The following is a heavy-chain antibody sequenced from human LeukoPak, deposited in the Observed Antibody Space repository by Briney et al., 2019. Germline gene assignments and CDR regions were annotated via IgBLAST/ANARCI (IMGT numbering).Heavy chain of an antibody. CDR2: ISYDGSNK. Sequence: GGSLRLSCAASGFTFSSYAMHWVRQARGKGLEWVAVISYDGSNKYYADSVKGRFTISRDNSKNTLYLQMNSLRAEDTAVYYCARKVVPAAPFDYWGQGTLVTVSS. J-gene: IGHJ4*02. CDR3: ARKVVPAAPFDY. CDR1: GFTFSSYA. D-gene: IGHD2-2*01. V-gene: IGHV3-30-3*01.